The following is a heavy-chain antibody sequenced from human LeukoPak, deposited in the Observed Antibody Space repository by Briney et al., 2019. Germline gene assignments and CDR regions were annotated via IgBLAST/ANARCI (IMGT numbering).Heavy chain of an antibody. D-gene: IGHD3-22*01. CDR3: AKFRVVTTSRGVGLDY. Sequence: GGSLRLSCAASGFTFSTYAMSWVRQAPGKGLEWVSAVSGDGFSTFYADSVKGRFSISRDNSKHTLYLQMNSLRAADTAVYYCAKFRVVTTSRGVGLDYWGQGTLATVSS. CDR2: VSGDGFST. CDR1: GFTFSTYA. V-gene: IGHV3-23*01. J-gene: IGHJ4*02.